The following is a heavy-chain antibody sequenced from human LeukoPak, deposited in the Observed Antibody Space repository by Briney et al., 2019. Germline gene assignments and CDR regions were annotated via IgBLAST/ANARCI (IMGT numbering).Heavy chain of an antibody. CDR3: ASDDCSGGSCYSGY. Sequence: PGGSLRLSCAASGFTFSSYWMSWVRQAPGKGLEWVANIKQDGSEKYYVDSVKGRFTISRDNAKNSVYLQMNSLRAEDTAVYYCASDDCSGGSCYSGYWGQGTLATVSS. CDR2: IKQDGSEK. D-gene: IGHD2-15*01. CDR1: GFTFSSYW. V-gene: IGHV3-7*01. J-gene: IGHJ4*02.